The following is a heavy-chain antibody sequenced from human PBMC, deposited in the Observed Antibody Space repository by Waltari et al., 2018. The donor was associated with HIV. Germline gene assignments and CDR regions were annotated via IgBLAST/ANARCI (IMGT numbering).Heavy chain of an antibody. CDR1: GFTYGNYG. V-gene: IGHV3-33*01. Sequence: QVQLVESGGGVVQPGRSLRLSCAAAGFTYGNYGRPWVRQAPGKGLEWVAGIWYDGSNKYYAVSVKGRLTISRDNSKNTVYLQINRLRAEDTAVYYCAREGHYYGSGRFGGDYWGQGTLVTVSS. J-gene: IGHJ4*02. D-gene: IGHD3-10*01. CDR2: IWYDGSNK. CDR3: AREGHYYGSGRFGGDY.